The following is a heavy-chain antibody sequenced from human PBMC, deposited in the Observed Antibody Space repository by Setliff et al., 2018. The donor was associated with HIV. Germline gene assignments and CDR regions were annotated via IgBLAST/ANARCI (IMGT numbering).Heavy chain of an antibody. CDR1: GGTFSSYA. CDR3: ATIPRPSYYYYYYMDV. V-gene: IGHV1-69*06. J-gene: IGHJ6*03. D-gene: IGHD6-6*01. CDR2: IIPIFGTA. Sequence: ASVKVSCKASGGTFSSYAITWVRQAPGQGPEWMGGIIPIFGTANYAQKFQGRVTIIADKSTSTAYMELSSLRSEDTAVYYCATIPRPSYYYYYYMDVWGKGTTVTVS.